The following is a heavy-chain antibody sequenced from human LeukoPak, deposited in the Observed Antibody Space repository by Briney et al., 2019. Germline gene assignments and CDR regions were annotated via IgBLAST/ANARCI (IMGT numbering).Heavy chain of an antibody. Sequence: SENLSLTCTVSGGSISSGGYYWSWIRQHPGKGLEWIGYIYYSGSTYYNPSLKSRVTISVDTSKNQFSLKLSSVTAADTAVYYCARGVVVAATAKFDYWGQGTLVTVSS. CDR3: ARGVVVAATAKFDY. CDR2: IYYSGST. V-gene: IGHV4-31*03. D-gene: IGHD2-15*01. CDR1: GGSISSGGYY. J-gene: IGHJ4*02.